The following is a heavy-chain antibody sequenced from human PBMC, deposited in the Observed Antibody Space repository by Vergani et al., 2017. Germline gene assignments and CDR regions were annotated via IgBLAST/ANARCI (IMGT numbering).Heavy chain of an antibody. J-gene: IGHJ5*02. Sequence: QLQLQESGPGLVKPSATLSLTCSVSGASIRSSNYYWGWNRQPPGKGLEWISSIYYSGSTYYNTSLKSRVTISVDTSKDQLSLKLSSVTAADTAVYFCARHSTVEWLVKLGWFDPWGQGILVTVSS. CDR1: GASIRSSNYY. CDR2: IYYSGST. CDR3: ARHSTVEWLVKLGWFDP. V-gene: IGHV4-39*01. D-gene: IGHD6-19*01.